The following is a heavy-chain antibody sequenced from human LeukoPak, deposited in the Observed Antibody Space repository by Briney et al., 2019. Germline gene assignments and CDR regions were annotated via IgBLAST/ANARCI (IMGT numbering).Heavy chain of an antibody. D-gene: IGHD3-22*01. V-gene: IGHV3-15*01. CDR1: GFTFTSAS. CDR3: TAIYFFSYDSIGYYRYFYF. Sequence: PGGSLRLSCAASGFTFTSASLSWVRQAPGKGLEWVGRIKSKTDGGTTDYAAPVKGRFTISRDDSKNTLYLQMNSLKTEDTAVYYCTAIYFFSYDSIGYYRYFYFSGQGTLVTVSS. CDR2: IKSKTDGGTT. J-gene: IGHJ4*03.